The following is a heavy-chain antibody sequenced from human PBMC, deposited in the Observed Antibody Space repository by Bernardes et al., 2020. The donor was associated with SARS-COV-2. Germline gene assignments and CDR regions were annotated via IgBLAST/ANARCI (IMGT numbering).Heavy chain of an antibody. V-gene: IGHV4-59*01. CDR3: ARDSEYYDFWSGYTYGMDV. D-gene: IGHD3-3*01. CDR2: IYYSGST. J-gene: IGHJ6*02. CDR1: GGSISSYY. Sequence: SETLSLTCTVSGGSISSYYWSWIRQPPGKGLEWIGYIYYSGSTNYNPSLKSRVTISVDTSKNQFSLKLSSVTAADTAVYYCARDSEYYDFWSGYTYGMDVWCQGTTVTVSS.